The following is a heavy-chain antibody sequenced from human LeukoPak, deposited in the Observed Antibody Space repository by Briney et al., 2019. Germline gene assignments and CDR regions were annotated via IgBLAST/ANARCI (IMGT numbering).Heavy chain of an antibody. CDR2: INWNGGST. V-gene: IGHV3-20*04. Sequence: PGGSLRLSCAASGFTFDDYGMSWVRQAPGKGLEWVSGINWNGGSTGYADSVKGRSTISRDNAKNSLYLQMNSLRAEDTALYFCARGAEVQLWSYYFDYWGQGTPVTVSS. J-gene: IGHJ4*02. CDR3: ARGAEVQLWSYYFDY. CDR1: GFTFDDYG. D-gene: IGHD5-18*01.